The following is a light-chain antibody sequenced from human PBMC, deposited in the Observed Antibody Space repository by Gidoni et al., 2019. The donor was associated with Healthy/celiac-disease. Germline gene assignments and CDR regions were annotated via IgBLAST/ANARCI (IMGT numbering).Light chain of an antibody. CDR1: QSVLYSSNNKNY. V-gene: IGKV4-1*01. J-gene: IGKJ1*01. CDR3: QQYYSTPWT. CDR2: WAS. Sequence: DIVLTQSPASLAVSLGGRATINCKSSQSVLYSSNNKNYLAWYQQKPGQPPKLLIYWASTRESGVPDRFSGSGSGTDFTLTISSLQAEDVAVYYCQQYYSTPWTFGQGTKVEIK.